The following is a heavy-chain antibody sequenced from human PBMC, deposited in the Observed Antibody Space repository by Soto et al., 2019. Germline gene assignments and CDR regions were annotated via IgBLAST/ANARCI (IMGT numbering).Heavy chain of an antibody. V-gene: IGHV4-39*01. Sequence: QLQLQETGPGLVKPSETLSLTCTVSGGSISTSGHCWSWIRQPPGEGLEWIGNICYSGSTYYNPSLNSRGTMAVDPSKNQFSLKLSSVTAADTAVYYCARRGYTYGTGFFDYWGQGTLVTVSS. J-gene: IGHJ4*02. CDR1: GGSISTSGHC. CDR2: ICYSGST. CDR3: ARRGYTYGTGFFDY. D-gene: IGHD5-18*01.